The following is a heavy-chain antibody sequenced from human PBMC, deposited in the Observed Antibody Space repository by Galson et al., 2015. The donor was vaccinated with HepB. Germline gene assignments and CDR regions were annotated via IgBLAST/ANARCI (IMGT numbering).Heavy chain of an antibody. D-gene: IGHD1-7*01. Sequence: TLSLTCTVSGDSMSSGTFFWSWIRQPAGQGLEWIGQIHSSENSNYNPSLKSRVTMSVDTSKNQFSLKLSSVTAADTAVYYCARVIISGTTDYYYFYMDVWGKGTTVSVYS. J-gene: IGHJ6*03. CDR1: GDSMSSGTFF. CDR3: ARVIISGTTDYYYFYMDV. CDR2: IHSSENS. V-gene: IGHV4-61*09.